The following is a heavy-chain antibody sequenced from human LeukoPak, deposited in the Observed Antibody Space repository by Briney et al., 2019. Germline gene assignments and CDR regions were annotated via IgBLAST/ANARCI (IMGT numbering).Heavy chain of an antibody. CDR1: GSTSDDYA. V-gene: IGHV3-9*02. CDR3: AKDVRGDYALRY. CDR2: ISWNSGSI. Sequence: PGRSLRLSCAASGSTSDDYAMHWVRQAPGKGLEWVSGISWNSGSIDYADSVKGRFTISRDNAKNSLYLQMNSLRAEGTALYYCAKDVRGDYALRYWGQGTLVTVSS. J-gene: IGHJ4*02. D-gene: IGHD4-17*01.